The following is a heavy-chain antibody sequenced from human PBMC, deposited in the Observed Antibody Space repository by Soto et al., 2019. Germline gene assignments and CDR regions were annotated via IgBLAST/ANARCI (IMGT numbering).Heavy chain of an antibody. CDR2: MFYLGSS. J-gene: IGHJ5*02. V-gene: IGHV4-39*02. CDR1: GDSIISSDFY. CDR3: ARDSLAPRPNNWFDP. D-gene: IGHD6-6*01. Sequence: PSETLSLTCTVSGDSIISSDFYWGWVRQPPGKGLEWIGSMFYLGSSYYNPSLKRRVTMSVDTSKNQFSLRLRSVTAADTALYFGARDSLAPRPNNWFDPWGQGIMVTLSS.